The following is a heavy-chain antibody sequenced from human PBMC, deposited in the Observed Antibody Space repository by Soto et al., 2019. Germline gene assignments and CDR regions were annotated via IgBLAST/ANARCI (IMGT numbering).Heavy chain of an antibody. CDR2: IYYSGST. V-gene: IGHV4-59*01. J-gene: IGHJ4*02. CDR3: AGGSSIGWRGYYCDY. CDR1: GVSISSYY. D-gene: IGHD2-15*01. Sequence: QVQLQESGPGLVKPSETLSLTCTVSGVSISSYYWSWIRQPPGKGLEWIGYIYYSGSTNYNPSLKSRVTISVDASKNQFSLKLSSVTAADTAVYYCAGGSSIGWRGYYCDYWGQGTLVTVSS.